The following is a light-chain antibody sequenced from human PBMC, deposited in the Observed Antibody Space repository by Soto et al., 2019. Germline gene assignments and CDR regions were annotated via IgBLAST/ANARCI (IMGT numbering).Light chain of an antibody. CDR1: QTVTRNY. Sequence: EIVLTQSPDTLSLSPRERAILSCRASQTVTRNYLAWYQQKPGQPPRLLIYGASSRATGIPDRFRGSGSGTDFTLTINRLEPEDFVVYYCQQYGTSPPTFGQGTKVEIK. CDR3: QQYGTSPPT. V-gene: IGKV3-20*01. J-gene: IGKJ1*01. CDR2: GAS.